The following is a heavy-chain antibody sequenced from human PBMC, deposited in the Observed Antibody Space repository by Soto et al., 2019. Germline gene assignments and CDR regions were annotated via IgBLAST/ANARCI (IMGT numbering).Heavy chain of an antibody. J-gene: IGHJ4*02. V-gene: IGHV5-51*01. CDR1: GYSFATSW. Sequence: GESLKISCKGSGYSFATSWSGWVRQMPGKGLEWMGIIYPGDSDTSYSPSIQGQVTISADKSVNTAYLQWSSLKASDTAMYYCVRRITVAPYYFDCWGQGTLVTVSS. D-gene: IGHD6-19*01. CDR3: VRRITVAPYYFDC. CDR2: IYPGDSDT.